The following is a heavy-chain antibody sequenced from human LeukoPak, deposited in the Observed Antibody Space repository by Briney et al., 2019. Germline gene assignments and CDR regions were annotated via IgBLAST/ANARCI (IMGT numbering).Heavy chain of an antibody. CDR1: GFIFSDYG. CDR3: ARDSVGVSTDFDY. D-gene: IGHD1-26*01. Sequence: GRSLRLSCAASGFIFSDYGMHWVRQAPGKGLEWVAVIWNNGNNRYADSVRGRFTISRDDSKNTLYLQMDSLRAEDTAVYYCARDSVGVSTDFDYWGQGTLVTVSS. J-gene: IGHJ4*02. CDR2: IWNNGNNR. V-gene: IGHV3-33*01.